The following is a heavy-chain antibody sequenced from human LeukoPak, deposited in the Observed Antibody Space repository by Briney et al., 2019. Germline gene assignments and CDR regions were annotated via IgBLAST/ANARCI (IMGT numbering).Heavy chain of an antibody. J-gene: IGHJ4*02. D-gene: IGHD2-21*02. CDR1: GGSISSYY. Sequence: SETPSLTCTVSGGSISSYYRSWIRQPPGKGLEWIGYIYYSGSTNYNPSLKSRVTISVDTSKNQFSLKLSSVTAADTAVYYCARFPIAYCDGDCPDYWGQGTLVTVSS. CDR3: ARFPIAYCDGDCPDY. CDR2: IYYSGST. V-gene: IGHV4-59*01.